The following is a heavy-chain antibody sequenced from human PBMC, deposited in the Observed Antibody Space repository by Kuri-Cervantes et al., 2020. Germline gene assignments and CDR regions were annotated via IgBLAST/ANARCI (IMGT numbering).Heavy chain of an antibody. CDR2: INHSGST. Sequence: GSLRLSCAVYGGSFSGYYWSWIRQPPGKGLEWIGEINHSGSTNYNPSLKSRVTISVDTSKNQFSLKLSSVTAADTAVYYCARRVPAAIGYYYYYMDVRGKGTTVTVSS. CDR3: ARRVPAAIGYYYYYMDV. CDR1: GGSFSGYY. D-gene: IGHD2-2*02. J-gene: IGHJ6*03. V-gene: IGHV4-34*01.